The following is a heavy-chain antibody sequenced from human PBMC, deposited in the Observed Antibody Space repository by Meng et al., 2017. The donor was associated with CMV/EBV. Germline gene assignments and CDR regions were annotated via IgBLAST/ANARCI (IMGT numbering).Heavy chain of an antibody. CDR3: ARGFGARDY. J-gene: IGHJ4*02. CDR2: INHSGST. D-gene: IGHD3-16*01. Sequence: GSLRLSCAVYGGSFSGYYWSWIRQPPGKGLEWIGEINHSGSTNYNPSLKSRVTISVDTSKNQFSLKLSSVTAADTAVYYCARGFGARDYWGQGTLVTVPS. CDR1: GGSFSGYY. V-gene: IGHV4-34*01.